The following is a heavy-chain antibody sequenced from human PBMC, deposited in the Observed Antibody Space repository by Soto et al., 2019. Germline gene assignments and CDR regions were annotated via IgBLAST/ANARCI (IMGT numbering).Heavy chain of an antibody. V-gene: IGHV3-33*08. D-gene: IGHD2-21*02. CDR3: ARSDCTGAYCYSWPSNYGVDV. CDR1: GFTFNTYG. J-gene: IGHJ6*02. Sequence: QVQLVESGGGVVQPGGSLRLSCTTSGFTFNTYGMHWVRQAPGKGLEWVAIIWYDGSNKYYADSVKGRFTISRDNSKNTLYLQMNSLRAEDTALYYCARSDCTGAYCYSWPSNYGVDVWGQGTTVTVSS. CDR2: IWYDGSNK.